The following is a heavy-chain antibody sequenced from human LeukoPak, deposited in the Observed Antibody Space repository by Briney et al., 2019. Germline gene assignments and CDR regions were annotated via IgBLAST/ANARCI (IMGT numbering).Heavy chain of an antibody. V-gene: IGHV4-61*01. D-gene: IGHD5-12*01. CDR1: GGSSSSGMYY. Sequence: PSETLLFSCTVSGGSSSSGMYYWSWIRQPPGKGLEWIGYIYYSGSTNYNPSLKSRVTISVDTSKNQFSLQLSSVTAADTAVYYCAREQRPSIVATINDAFDIWGQETMVTVSS. CDR3: AREQRPSIVATINDAFDI. CDR2: IYYSGST. J-gene: IGHJ3*02.